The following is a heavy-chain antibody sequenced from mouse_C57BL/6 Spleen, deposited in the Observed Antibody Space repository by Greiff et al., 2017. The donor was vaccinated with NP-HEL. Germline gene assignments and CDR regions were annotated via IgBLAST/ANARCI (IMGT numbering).Heavy chain of an antibody. Sequence: VQLQQPGAELVKPGASVKMSCKASGYTFTSYWITWVKQRPGQGLEWIGDIYPGSGSTNYNEKFKSKATLTVDTSSSTAYMQLSSLTSEDSAVYYCARHRITTGRPFDYWGQGTTLTVSS. CDR3: ARHRITTGRPFDY. D-gene: IGHD1-1*01. J-gene: IGHJ2*01. V-gene: IGHV1-55*01. CDR2: IYPGSGST. CDR1: GYTFTSYW.